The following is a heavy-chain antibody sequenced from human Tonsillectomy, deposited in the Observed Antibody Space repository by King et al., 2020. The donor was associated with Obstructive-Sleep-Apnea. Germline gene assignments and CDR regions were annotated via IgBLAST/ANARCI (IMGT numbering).Heavy chain of an antibody. CDR3: AKPIQQQLVTFDYFDY. CDR2: ISYDGSNK. Sequence: VQLVESGGGVVQPGRSLRLSCAASGFTFSSYGMHWVRQAPGKGLEWVAVISYDGSNKYYADSVKGRFTISRDNSKNTLYLQMNSLRAEDTAVYYCAKPIQQQLVTFDYFDYWGQGTLVTVSS. CDR1: GFTFSSYG. D-gene: IGHD6-13*01. J-gene: IGHJ4*02. V-gene: IGHV3-30*18.